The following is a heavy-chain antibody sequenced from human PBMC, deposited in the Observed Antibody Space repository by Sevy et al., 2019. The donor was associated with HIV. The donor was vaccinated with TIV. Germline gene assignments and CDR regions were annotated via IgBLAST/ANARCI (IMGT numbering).Heavy chain of an antibody. J-gene: IGHJ3*02. CDR1: GFTFSSYR. V-gene: IGHV3-48*01. Sequence: GGSLRLSCSASGFTFSSYRLAWVRQAPGKGLEWISYISRSSTTIYYEDSVRGRFTISRDNAKNSLYLQMNSLRGEDTAVYYCARDSGYIYPHFYAFDIWGQGTMVTVSS. CDR3: ARDSGYIYPHFYAFDI. CDR2: ISRSSTTI. D-gene: IGHD5-18*01.